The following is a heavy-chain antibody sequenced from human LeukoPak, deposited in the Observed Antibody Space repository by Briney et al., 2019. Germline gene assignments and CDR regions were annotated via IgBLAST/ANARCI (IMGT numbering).Heavy chain of an antibody. Sequence: PGGSLRLSCAASGFTFGNYWMHWVRQAPGKGLVWVSRIDTDGSVTTYADSVKGRFTISRDNAKNTLYLQMNSLRAEDTAVYYCGREGRGSYPFDYWGQGTLVTVSS. CDR3: GREGRGSYPFDY. CDR1: GFTFGNYW. J-gene: IGHJ4*02. D-gene: IGHD1-26*01. V-gene: IGHV3-74*01. CDR2: IDTDGSVT.